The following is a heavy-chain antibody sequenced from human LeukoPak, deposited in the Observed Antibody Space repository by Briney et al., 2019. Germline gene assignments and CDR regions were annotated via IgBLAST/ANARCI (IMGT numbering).Heavy chain of an antibody. D-gene: IGHD1-26*01. J-gene: IGHJ4*02. Sequence: GGSLRLSCAASGFTFSSYSMNWVRQAPGKGLEWVSSISSSSSYIYYADSVKGRFTISRDNAKNSLYLQMNSLRAEDTAVYYCASYPRVGATYWGQGTLVTVSS. CDR3: ASYPRVGATY. V-gene: IGHV3-21*01. CDR1: GFTFSSYS. CDR2: ISSSSSYI.